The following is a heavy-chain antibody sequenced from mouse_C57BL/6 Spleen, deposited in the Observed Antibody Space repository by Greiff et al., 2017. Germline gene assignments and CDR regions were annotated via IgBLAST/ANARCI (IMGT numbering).Heavy chain of an antibody. Sequence: DVKLVESGPGLVKPSQSLSLTCSVTGYSITSGYYWNWIRQFPGNKLEWMGYISYDGSNNYNPSLKNRISITRDTSKNQFFLKLNSVTTEDTATYYCARDGYSDAMDYWGQGTSVTVSS. CDR1: GYSITSGYY. CDR3: ARDGYSDAMDY. V-gene: IGHV3-6*01. CDR2: ISYDGSN. D-gene: IGHD2-3*01. J-gene: IGHJ4*01.